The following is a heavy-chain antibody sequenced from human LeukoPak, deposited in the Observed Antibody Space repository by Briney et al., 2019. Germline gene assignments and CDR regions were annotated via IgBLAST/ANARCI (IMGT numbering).Heavy chain of an antibody. CDR3: AREAYYDSSGYSPNFDY. J-gene: IGHJ4*02. CDR2: IIAIFGTA. CDR1: GGTFSSYA. D-gene: IGHD3-22*01. Sequence: SVKVSCKASGGTFSSYAISWVRQAPGQGLEWMGGIIAIFGTANYAQKFRGRVTLTADESTSTAYMELSSLRSEDTAVYYCAREAYYDSSGYSPNFDYWGQGTLVTVSS. V-gene: IGHV1-69*01.